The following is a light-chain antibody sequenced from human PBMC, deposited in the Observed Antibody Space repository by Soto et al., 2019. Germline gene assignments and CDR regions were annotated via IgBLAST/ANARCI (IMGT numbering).Light chain of an antibody. Sequence: EIVLTQSPGTPSLSPGERATLSCRASHSVSSSYLAWYQQKPGQAPTLLIYGASSRATGIPDRFSGSGSGTDFTLTISRLEPEDFAVYYCQQYGSSPPHTFGQGTKLEIK. CDR1: HSVSSSY. V-gene: IGKV3-20*01. J-gene: IGKJ2*01. CDR2: GAS. CDR3: QQYGSSPPHT.